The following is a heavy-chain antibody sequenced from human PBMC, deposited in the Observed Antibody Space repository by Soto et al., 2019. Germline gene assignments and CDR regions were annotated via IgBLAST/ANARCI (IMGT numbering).Heavy chain of an antibody. V-gene: IGHV1-3*01. CDR3: ARDGDVDGNINLDY. J-gene: IGHJ4*02. Sequence: ASVKVSCKASGYSFTNYAMHWVRQAPGQRLEWMGWINAGNGNTKYSQKFQDRVTITRDTSASTAYMELSSLRSEDTAVYYCARDGDVDGNINLDYWGQGTLVTVSS. CDR2: INAGNGNT. D-gene: IGHD5-12*01. CDR1: GYSFTNYA.